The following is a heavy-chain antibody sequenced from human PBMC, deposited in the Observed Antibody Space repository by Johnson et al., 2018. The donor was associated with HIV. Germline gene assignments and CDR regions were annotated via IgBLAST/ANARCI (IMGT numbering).Heavy chain of an antibody. D-gene: IGHD6-13*01. V-gene: IGHV3-30*02. CDR2: IRYDGSNK. Sequence: QVQLVESGGGVVQPGGSLRLSCAASGFTFSSYGMHWVRQAPGKGLEWVAFIRYDGSNKYYADSVQGRFTISRDKSENTLYLQMNSLRAEDTAVYYCARERLRAGAFDIWGQGTMVTVSS. CDR1: GFTFSSYG. J-gene: IGHJ3*02. CDR3: ARERLRAGAFDI.